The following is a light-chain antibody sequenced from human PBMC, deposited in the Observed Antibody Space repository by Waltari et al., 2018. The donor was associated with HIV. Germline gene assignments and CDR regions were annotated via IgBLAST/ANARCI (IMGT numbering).Light chain of an antibody. CDR3: CSYTGTGVV. CDR2: ELT. CDR1: SSDFGAYTL. Sequence: QSALTQPASVSGSPGQSITISCTGTSSDFGAYTLVSWYQQHPGKAPKLMIFELTKRPSGISDRFSGSRSGNTASLTISGLQAEDEGDYYCCSYTGTGVVFGGGTKLTVL. J-gene: IGLJ2*01. V-gene: IGLV2-23*02.